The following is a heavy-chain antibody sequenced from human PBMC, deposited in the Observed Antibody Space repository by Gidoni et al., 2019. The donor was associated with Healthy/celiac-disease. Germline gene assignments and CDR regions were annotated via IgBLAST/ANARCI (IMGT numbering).Heavy chain of an antibody. V-gene: IGHV3-73*02. D-gene: IGHD3-3*01. CDR2: IRSKGNSYAT. J-gene: IGHJ6*02. Sequence: VQLVESGGGLVQPGGSRKLSGAASGFTFSGSAMHWVRQASGKGLEWVGRIRSKGNSYATAYAASVTGRFTISRDDSKNTAYLEMNSLKTEDTAVYYCTRLFVLKNGMDVWGQGTTVTVSS. CDR1: GFTFSGSA. CDR3: TRLFVLKNGMDV.